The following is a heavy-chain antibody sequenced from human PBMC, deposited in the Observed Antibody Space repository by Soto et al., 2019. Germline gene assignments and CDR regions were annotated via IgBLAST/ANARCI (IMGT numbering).Heavy chain of an antibody. D-gene: IGHD1-1*01. J-gene: IGHJ3*02. CDR2: ISHSGGT. Sequence: QVQLQQWGAGLLKPSETLSLTCAVYGGFVSSGTYYWSWIRQPPGKGLEWIGEISHSGGTHFNPSLKSRVTLTVNTSKNQFSLKMSSVTAADTALYYCARVERGTATTVVDAFDIWGPGTMVTVSS. V-gene: IGHV4-34*01. CDR3: ARVERGTATTVVDAFDI. CDR1: GGFVSSGTYY.